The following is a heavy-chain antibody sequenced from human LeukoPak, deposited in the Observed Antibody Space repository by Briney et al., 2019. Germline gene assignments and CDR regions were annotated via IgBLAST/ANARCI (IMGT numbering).Heavy chain of an antibody. Sequence: GGSLRLSCAASGFTFSSYAMHWVRQAPGKGLEWVAVISYDGSNKYYADSMKGRFTISRDNSKNTLYLQMNSLRAEDTAVYYCARVRGDIVVVPAGLYGMDVWGQGTTVTVSS. D-gene: IGHD2-2*01. CDR3: ARVRGDIVVVPAGLYGMDV. V-gene: IGHV3-30-3*01. CDR2: ISYDGSNK. CDR1: GFTFSSYA. J-gene: IGHJ6*02.